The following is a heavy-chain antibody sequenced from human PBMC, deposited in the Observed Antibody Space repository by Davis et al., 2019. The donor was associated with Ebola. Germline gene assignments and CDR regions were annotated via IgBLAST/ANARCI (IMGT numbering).Heavy chain of an antibody. CDR1: GFPFSSFW. V-gene: IGHV3-7*01. CDR3: VKDRFTVVVVHGGFDY. CDR2: MKEDGSQI. D-gene: IGHD2-15*01. Sequence: GGSLRLSCAASGFPFSSFWLSWVRQAPGKGLEWLANMKEDGSQIYYVDSVRGRFTISRDNSKDTLYLQMRSLRTEDTAVYYCVKDRFTVVVVHGGFDYWGQGTLVTVSS. J-gene: IGHJ4*02.